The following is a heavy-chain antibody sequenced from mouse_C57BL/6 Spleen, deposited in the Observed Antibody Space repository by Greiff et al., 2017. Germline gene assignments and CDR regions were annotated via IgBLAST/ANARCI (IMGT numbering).Heavy chain of an antibody. CDR2: IDPNSGGT. D-gene: IGHD2-1*01. CDR3: AREGYGNYGYFDV. J-gene: IGHJ1*03. V-gene: IGHV1-72*01. CDR1: GYTFTSYW. Sequence: QVQLQQPGAELVKPGASVKLSCKASGYTFTSYWMHWVKQRPGRGLEWIGRIDPNSGGTKYNEKFKSKATLTVDKPSSTAYMQLSSLTSEESAVYFCAREGYGNYGYFDVWGTGTTVTVSS.